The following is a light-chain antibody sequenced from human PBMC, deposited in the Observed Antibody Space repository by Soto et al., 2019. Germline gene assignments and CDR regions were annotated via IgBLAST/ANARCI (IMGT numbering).Light chain of an antibody. Sequence: EIVLTQSPASLPLSPGERATLSCRASQSVRSYLTWYQHKPGQAPSLLIYDASNRATGIPARFSGSGSGTDFTLTISSLEAEDFAVYYCQQRCGWPPTFGGGTKVEIK. CDR2: DAS. CDR1: QSVRSY. V-gene: IGKV3-11*01. J-gene: IGKJ4*02. CDR3: QQRCGWPPT.